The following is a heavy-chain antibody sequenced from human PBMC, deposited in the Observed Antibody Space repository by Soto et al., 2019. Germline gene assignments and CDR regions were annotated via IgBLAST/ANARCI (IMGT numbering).Heavy chain of an antibody. CDR3: ARDYGDYEPHFGY. CDR1: GGSISSGDYY. J-gene: IGHJ4*02. V-gene: IGHV4-61*08. Sequence: PSETLSLTCTVSGGSISSGDYYWSWIRQPPGKGLEWIGCTYYSGNINYNPSLKSRVTISVDTSKNQFSLKLSSVTAADTAVYYCARDYGDYEPHFGYWGQGALVTVSS. CDR2: TYYSGNI. D-gene: IGHD4-17*01.